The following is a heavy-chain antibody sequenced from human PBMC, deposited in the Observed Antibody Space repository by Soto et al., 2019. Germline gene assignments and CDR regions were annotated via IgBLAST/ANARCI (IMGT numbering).Heavy chain of an antibody. D-gene: IGHD3-9*01. CDR3: ARGRSPRPYFYWLFGY. CDR1: GYTFTSYG. CDR2: ISAYNGNT. V-gene: IGHV1-18*01. Sequence: ASGKVSCKASGYTFTSYGISWVRQAPGQGLEWMGWISAYNGNTNYAQKLQGRVTMTTDTSTSTAYMELRSLRSDDTAVYYCARGRSPRPYFYWLFGYWGQVPPVPVS. J-gene: IGHJ4*02.